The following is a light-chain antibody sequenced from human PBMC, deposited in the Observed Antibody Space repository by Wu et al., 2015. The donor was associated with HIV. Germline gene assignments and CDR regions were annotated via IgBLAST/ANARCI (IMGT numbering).Light chain of an antibody. CDR2: GAS. V-gene: IGKV3-20*01. Sequence: EILLTQSPATLSLSPGERATLSCRASQRVSSNYLAWYQQKFGQAPRLLIYGASSRATGIPDRFSGSGSGTDFTLTISRLEPEDFAVYYCQQYDSSSYTFGQGTKLEIK. CDR3: QQYDSSSYT. J-gene: IGKJ2*01. CDR1: QRVSSNY.